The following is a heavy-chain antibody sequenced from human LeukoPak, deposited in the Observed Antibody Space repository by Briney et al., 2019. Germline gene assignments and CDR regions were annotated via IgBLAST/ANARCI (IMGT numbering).Heavy chain of an antibody. CDR2: INHSGRT. V-gene: IGHV4-34*01. D-gene: IGHD3-10*01. Sequence: SETLSLTCAVYGGSFSGYYWNWIRQPPGKGLEWIGEINHSGRTNYNPSLKSRVTISVDTSKNQFSLKLSSVTAADTAVYYCARTVKSGLASDYWGQGTLVTVSS. CDR3: ARTVKSGLASDY. CDR1: GGSFSGYY. J-gene: IGHJ4*02.